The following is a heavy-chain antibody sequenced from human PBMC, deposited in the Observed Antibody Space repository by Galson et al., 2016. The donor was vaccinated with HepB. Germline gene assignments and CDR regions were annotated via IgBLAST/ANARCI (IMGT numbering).Heavy chain of an antibody. CDR3: ASAPTLGY. D-gene: IGHD3-16*01. CDR2: IYSGGST. CDR1: GFSVSSNY. J-gene: IGHJ4*02. V-gene: IGHV3-53*01. Sequence: SLRLSCAASGFSVSSNYMSWVRQAPGKGLEGVSVIYSGGSTRYADSVKGRFTISRDTSKNTLYLQMNSLRAEDTAVYYCASAPTLGYWGQGTLVTVS.